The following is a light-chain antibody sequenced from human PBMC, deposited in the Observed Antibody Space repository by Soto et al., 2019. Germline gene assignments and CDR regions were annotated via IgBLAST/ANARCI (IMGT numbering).Light chain of an antibody. J-gene: IGKJ5*01. V-gene: IGKV3-15*01. CDR2: GAS. CDR1: QSLGTN. Sequence: DIVMTQAPATLSMSPGERATLSCRASQSLGTNLAWYQQKPGQAPRLLIFGASTRATGVPARISGSGSGTEFTLTISSLQSEDFAVYYCQQYNNWPPITFGQGTRLEIK. CDR3: QQYNNWPPIT.